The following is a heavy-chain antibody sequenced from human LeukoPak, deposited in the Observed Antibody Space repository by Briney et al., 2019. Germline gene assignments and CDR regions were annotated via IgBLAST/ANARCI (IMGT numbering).Heavy chain of an antibody. Sequence: GVSLRLSCTASGFTFSSHCMSWVRQAPGKGLEWVANIKEDGSEDYYMDSVKGRFTISRDNAKNSLFLQMNSLEAEDTAVYYCARAYSWGQGTLVTVSS. CDR2: IKEDGSED. CDR1: GFTFSSHC. CDR3: ARAYS. V-gene: IGHV3-7*03. J-gene: IGHJ4*02.